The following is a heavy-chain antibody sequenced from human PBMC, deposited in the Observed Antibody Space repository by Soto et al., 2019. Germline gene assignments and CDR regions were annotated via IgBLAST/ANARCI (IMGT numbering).Heavy chain of an antibody. Sequence: SETLSLTCTVSGVTISSGAYYWIWIRHHPGKGLEWIGNIYYNGSTYYSPSLKSRVAISLDTSKNQFSLRLSSVTAADTAVYYCARYRFSGTKWSKFDYWGQGTLVTVSS. D-gene: IGHD3-16*02. J-gene: IGHJ4*02. CDR1: GVTISSGAYY. V-gene: IGHV4-31*03. CDR3: ARYRFSGTKWSKFDY. CDR2: IYYNGST.